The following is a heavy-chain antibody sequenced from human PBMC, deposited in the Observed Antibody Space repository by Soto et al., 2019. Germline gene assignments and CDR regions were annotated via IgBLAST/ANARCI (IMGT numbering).Heavy chain of an antibody. CDR2: ISSSSSYI. Sequence: PGGSLRLSCAASGFTFSSYSMNWVRQAPGKGLEWVSSISSSSSYIYYADSVKGRFTISRDNAKNSLYLQMNSLRAEDTAVYYCARDAVVVVINPSYYYGMDVWGQGTTVTVSS. V-gene: IGHV3-21*01. D-gene: IGHD3-22*01. J-gene: IGHJ6*02. CDR1: GFTFSSYS. CDR3: ARDAVVVVINPSYYYGMDV.